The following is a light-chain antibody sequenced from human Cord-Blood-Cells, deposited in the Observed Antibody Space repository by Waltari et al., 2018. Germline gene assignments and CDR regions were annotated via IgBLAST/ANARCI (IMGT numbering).Light chain of an antibody. CDR2: RNN. CDR1: SSNIGSND. V-gene: IGLV1-47*01. CDR3: AAWDDSLSGYV. Sequence: QSVLTQPPSASGHPGQRVTISCFGSSSNIGSNDVYCYQQLPGTAPKLLIYRNNQRPSGVPDRFSGSKSGTSASLAISGLRSEDEADYYCAAWDDSLSGYVFGTGTKVTVL. J-gene: IGLJ1*01.